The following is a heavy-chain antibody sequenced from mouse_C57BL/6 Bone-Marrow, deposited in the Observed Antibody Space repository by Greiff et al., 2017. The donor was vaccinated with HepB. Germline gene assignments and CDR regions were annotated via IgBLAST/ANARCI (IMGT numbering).Heavy chain of an antibody. D-gene: IGHD2-12*01. Sequence: VQRVESGPGLVQPSQRLSITCTVSGFSLTSYGVHWVRQSPGKGLEWLGVIWSGGSTDYNAAFISRLSISKDNSKSQVFFKMNRLQADDTAIYYCARNSVTTGYFDVWGTGTTVTVSS. J-gene: IGHJ1*03. CDR1: GFSLTSYG. V-gene: IGHV2-2*01. CDR2: IWSGGST. CDR3: ARNSVTTGYFDV.